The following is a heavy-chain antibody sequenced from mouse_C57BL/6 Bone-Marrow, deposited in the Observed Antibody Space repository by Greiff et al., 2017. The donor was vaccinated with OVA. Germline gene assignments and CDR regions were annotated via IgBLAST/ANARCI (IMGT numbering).Heavy chain of an antibody. CDR1: GYTFTDYE. J-gene: IGHJ4*01. V-gene: IGHV1-15*01. CDR3: TKHYYGSHYAMDY. D-gene: IGHD1-1*01. CDR2: IDPETGGT. Sequence: QVQLQQSGAELVRPGASVTLSCKASGYTFTDYEMHWVKQTPVHGLEWIGAIDPETGGTAYNQKFKGKAILTADKSSSTAYMELRSLTSEDSAVEYCTKHYYGSHYAMDYWGQGTSVTVSS.